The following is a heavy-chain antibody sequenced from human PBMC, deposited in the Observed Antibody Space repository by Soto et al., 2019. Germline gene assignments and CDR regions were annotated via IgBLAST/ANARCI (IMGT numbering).Heavy chain of an antibody. CDR1: GFTFSSYA. CDR2: ISYDGSNK. D-gene: IGHD3-22*01. J-gene: IGHJ4*02. Sequence: QVQLVESGGGVVQPGRSLRLSCAASGFTFSSYAMHWVRQAPGKGLEWVAVISYDGSNKYYADSVKGRFTISRDNSKNTLDLQMNSLRAEDTAVYYCARVGGYFYFDYWGQGTLVTVSS. CDR3: ARVGGYFYFDY. V-gene: IGHV3-30-3*01.